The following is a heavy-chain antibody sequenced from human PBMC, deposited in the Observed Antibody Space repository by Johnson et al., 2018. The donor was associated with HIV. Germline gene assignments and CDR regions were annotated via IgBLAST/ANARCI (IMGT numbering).Heavy chain of an antibody. CDR2: IYSGGST. J-gene: IGHJ3*01. D-gene: IGHD2-15*01. CDR3: AKIMSKWSVDDDAFDV. CDR1: GFTVSSNY. V-gene: IGHV3-53*01. Sequence: MQLVESGGGLIQSGGSLRLSCAASGFTVSSNYMSWVRQAPGKGLEWVSVIYSGGSTYYADSMKGRFTISRDNSKNTLYLQMNSLRAEDTAVYYCAKIMSKWSVDDDAFDVWGQGTMVTVSS.